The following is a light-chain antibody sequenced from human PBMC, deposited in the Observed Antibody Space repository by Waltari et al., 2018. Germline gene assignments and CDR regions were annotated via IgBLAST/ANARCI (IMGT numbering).Light chain of an antibody. Sequence: QLVLTQSPSASASLGASVKLTCTLNSGHSSNVVAWLQQQPEKGPRDLMKVNSDGSHGKGDEIPVRFSGSSSGAERYLTISSVQSEDEADYYCQTGGHGTWVFGGGTKLTVL. CDR2: VNSDGSH. V-gene: IGLV4-69*01. CDR3: QTGGHGTWV. CDR1: SGHSSNV. J-gene: IGLJ3*02.